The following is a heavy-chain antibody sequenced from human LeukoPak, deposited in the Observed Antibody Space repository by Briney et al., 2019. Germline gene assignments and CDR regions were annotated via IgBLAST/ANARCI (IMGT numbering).Heavy chain of an antibody. CDR2: IYTSGST. V-gene: IGHV4-61*05. D-gene: IGHD1-14*01. CDR1: GGSISSSSYY. J-gene: IGHJ3*02. CDR3: ARGKRDHPDAFDI. Sequence: SETLSLTCTVSGGSISSSSYYWGWIRQPPGKGLEWIGRIYTSGSTNYNPSLKSRVTMSVDTSKNQFSLKLSSVTAADTAVYYCARGKRDHPDAFDIWGQGTMVTVSS.